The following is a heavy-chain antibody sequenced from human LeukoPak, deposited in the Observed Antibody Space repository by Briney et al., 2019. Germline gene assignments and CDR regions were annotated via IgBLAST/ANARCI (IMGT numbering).Heavy chain of an antibody. Sequence: SVKVSCRASGGTFSSYAISWVRQAPGQGLEWMGGIIPIFGTANYAQKFQGRVTITADESTSTAYMELSSLRSEDTAVYYCARDLTDIVVVPAETWFDPWGQGTLVTVSS. CDR3: ARDLTDIVVVPAETWFDP. CDR2: IIPIFGTA. CDR1: GGTFSSYA. J-gene: IGHJ5*02. D-gene: IGHD2-2*01. V-gene: IGHV1-69*01.